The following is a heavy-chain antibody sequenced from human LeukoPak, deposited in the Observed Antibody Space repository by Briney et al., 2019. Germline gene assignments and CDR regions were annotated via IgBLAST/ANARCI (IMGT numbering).Heavy chain of an antibody. CDR3: ATSVASDGGYYTKDVFAI. V-gene: IGHV1-18*04. CDR1: GYTFTGYY. Sequence: ASVKVSCKASGYTFTGYYMHWVRQAPGQGLEWMGWISAYNGNTNSAQKLQGRVTMTTDTSTSTAYMELRSLRADDTAVYYCATSVASDGGYYTKDVFAIWGQGTMVTVSS. CDR2: ISAYNGNT. J-gene: IGHJ3*02. D-gene: IGHD3-3*01.